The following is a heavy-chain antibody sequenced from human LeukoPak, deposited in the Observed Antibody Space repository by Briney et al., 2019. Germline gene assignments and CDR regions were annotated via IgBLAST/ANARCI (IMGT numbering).Heavy chain of an antibody. Sequence: SETLSLTCTVSGGSINTYYWSWIRQPPGKGLEWIGYIYHSGSTNYNPSLKSRVTLSMDTSKNQFSLRLSSVTAADTAVYYCARERREQLLPPYTRSVTYFDYWGQGTLVTVSS. CDR2: IYHSGST. D-gene: IGHD2-2*01. V-gene: IGHV4-59*01. CDR1: GGSINTYY. J-gene: IGHJ4*02. CDR3: ARERREQLLPPYTRSVTYFDY.